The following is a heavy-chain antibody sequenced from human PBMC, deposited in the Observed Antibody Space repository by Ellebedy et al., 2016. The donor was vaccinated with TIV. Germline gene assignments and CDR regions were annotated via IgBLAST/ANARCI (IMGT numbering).Heavy chain of an antibody. D-gene: IGHD3-10*01. J-gene: IGHJ4*02. V-gene: IGHV1-2*02. CDR2: INPHSGGT. CDR1: GFLFPAYY. Sequence: AVSVKVSCKASGFLFPAYYMHWVRQAPGQGLEWMGWINPHSGGTNYAQNFQGRVTMTRDTSISTAYRELSRLRSDDTAVFYCLVRGVRDFDHWGQGTLVTVSS. CDR3: LVRGVRDFDH.